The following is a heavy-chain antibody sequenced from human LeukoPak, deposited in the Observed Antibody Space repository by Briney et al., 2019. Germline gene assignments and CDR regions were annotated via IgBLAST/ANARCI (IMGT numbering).Heavy chain of an antibody. CDR3: ATAALGDLVVDY. J-gene: IGHJ4*02. CDR2: IYYSGTT. D-gene: IGHD3-10*01. Sequence: SQTLSLTCTVSGGSISSGDYYWSWIRQPPGKGLEWIGYIYYSGTTCYNPSLKSRVTVSVDTSKNQFSLKLSSVTAADTAVYYCATAALGDLVVDYWGQGTLVTVSS. CDR1: GGSISSGDYY. V-gene: IGHV4-30-4*01.